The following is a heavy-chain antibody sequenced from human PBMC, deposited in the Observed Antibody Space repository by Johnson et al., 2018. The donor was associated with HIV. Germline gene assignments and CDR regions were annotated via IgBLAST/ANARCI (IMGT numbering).Heavy chain of an antibody. CDR1: GFTFSTYA. CDR3: ARDPGGMDVSFDL. Sequence: VQLVESGGGMVQPGRSLRLSCAASGFTFSTYAMHWVRQSLPGRSLEWVSGVSWNSGDSTGYADSVKGLFTISRDISKNTLYLQMNSLTVGDTALYYCARDPGGMDVSFDLWGQGTMVTVSS. D-gene: IGHD3-16*01. CDR2: VSWNSGDST. J-gene: IGHJ3*01. V-gene: IGHV3-64*07.